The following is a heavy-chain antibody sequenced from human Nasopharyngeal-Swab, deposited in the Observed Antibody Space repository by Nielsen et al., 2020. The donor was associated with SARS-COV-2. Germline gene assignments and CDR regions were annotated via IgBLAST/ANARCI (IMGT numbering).Heavy chain of an antibody. J-gene: IGHJ6*04. CDR3: AREVIAEPDSDGFDI. CDR1: GGSIRSAGYF. Sequence: SETLSLTCTVSGGSIRSAGYFWSWIRQHPGKGLEWIGYIHYTGSVYYNPSLETRVTISVDTSENQFSLDLSSVTAADTAVYYCAREVIAEPDSDGFDIWGKGTTVTVSS. V-gene: IGHV4-31*03. D-gene: IGHD3-10*01. CDR2: IHYTGSV.